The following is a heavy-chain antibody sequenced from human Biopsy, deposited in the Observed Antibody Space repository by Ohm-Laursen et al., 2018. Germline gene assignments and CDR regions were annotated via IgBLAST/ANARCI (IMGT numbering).Heavy chain of an antibody. J-gene: IGHJ5*02. CDR2: IFYSGIT. CDR1: GHSVRSGYY. CDR3: ARHPTGFWFDP. Sequence: SETLSLTCAVSGHSVRSGYYWGWIRQPPGKGLEWIGSIFYSGITYYNPSLQSRVTMSVDTSKNQFSLNLTSVTAADTAVYYCARHPTGFWFDPWGQGTLVIVSS. V-gene: IGHV4-38-2*01.